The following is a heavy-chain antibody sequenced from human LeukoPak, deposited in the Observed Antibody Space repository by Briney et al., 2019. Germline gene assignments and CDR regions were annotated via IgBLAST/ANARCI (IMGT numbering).Heavy chain of an antibody. D-gene: IGHD4-11*01. Sequence: PGRSLRLSCAASGFTFSTYAMHWVRQAPGKGLEWVALLSYDGTNKFYADSVKGRFTISRDISRNTLYLQMNTLRPEDTGLYFCARVLSTYNSEWFDPWGQGTLVTVSS. CDR1: GFTFSTYA. CDR2: LSYDGTNK. V-gene: IGHV3-30*04. CDR3: ARVLSTYNSEWFDP. J-gene: IGHJ5*02.